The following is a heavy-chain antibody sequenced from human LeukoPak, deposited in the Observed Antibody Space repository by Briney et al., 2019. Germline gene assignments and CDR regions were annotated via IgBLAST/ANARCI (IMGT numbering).Heavy chain of an antibody. Sequence: GASVKVSCKASGYTFTTYGISWVRQAPGQGLEWLGWINPNSGGTNYAQKFQGRVTMTRDTSIDTAYMELRRLRSDDTAVYYCAREVAARHGVIDYWGQGTLVTVSS. CDR2: INPNSGGT. D-gene: IGHD6-6*01. J-gene: IGHJ4*02. V-gene: IGHV1-2*02. CDR3: AREVAARHGVIDY. CDR1: GYTFTTYG.